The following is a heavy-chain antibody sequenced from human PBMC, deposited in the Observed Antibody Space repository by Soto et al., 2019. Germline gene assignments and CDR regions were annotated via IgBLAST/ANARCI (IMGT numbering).Heavy chain of an antibody. CDR3: ARESATTHDGFDI. CDR2: ISGYNGNT. V-gene: IGHV1-18*01. CDR1: GYTFTSYD. J-gene: IGHJ3*02. Sequence: QVQVVQSGAEVKKPGASVKVSCQTSGYTFTSYDISWVRQAPGQGLEWMGWISGYNGNTNYAQKLQGRVTMTTDTSTSTAYLERRSLRSDDTAVYYCARESATTHDGFDIWGQGTMVIVSS. D-gene: IGHD4-17*01.